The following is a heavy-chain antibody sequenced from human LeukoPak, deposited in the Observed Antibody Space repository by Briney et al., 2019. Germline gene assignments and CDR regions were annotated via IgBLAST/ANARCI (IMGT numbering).Heavy chain of an antibody. CDR3: ARDQVVPADPLDY. CDR1: GFTFSSYW. CDR2: IKQDGSEK. V-gene: IGHV3-7*01. J-gene: IGHJ4*02. D-gene: IGHD2-2*01. Sequence: SGGSLLLSCAASGFTFSSYWMSGVRPAPGKGLEGVANIKQDGSEKYYVDSVKGRFTISRDNAKNSLYLQMNSLRAEDTAVYYCARDQVVPADPLDYWGQGTLVTVSS.